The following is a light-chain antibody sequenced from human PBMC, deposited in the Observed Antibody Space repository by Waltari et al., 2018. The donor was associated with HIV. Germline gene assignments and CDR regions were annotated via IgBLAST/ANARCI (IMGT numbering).Light chain of an antibody. CDR3: QSYDSSLSVV. V-gene: IGLV1-40*01. CDR2: GNS. Sequence: QSVLTQPPSVSGAPGQRVTISCTGSSPNIGAGYDVHWYQQLPGTAPKLLIYGNSNRPSVVPDRFSGSKSGTSASLAITVLQAEDEADYYCQSYDSSLSVVFGGGTKLTVL. J-gene: IGLJ2*01. CDR1: SPNIGAGYD.